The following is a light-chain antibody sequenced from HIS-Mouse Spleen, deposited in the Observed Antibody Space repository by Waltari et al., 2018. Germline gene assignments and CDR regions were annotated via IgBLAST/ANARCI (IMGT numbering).Light chain of an antibody. V-gene: IGLV3-10*01. J-gene: IGLJ2*01. CDR1: ALSKTY. CDR2: EDS. CDR3: YSTDSRGNHRV. Sequence: SYELTQPPSVSVSPGQTARITCSGDALSKTYAYCYQQKSGQAPVLVIYEDSQRPSGLPEIFSGSSAGTMATLTISGARVEDEADYYCYSTDSRGNHRVFGGGTKLTVL.